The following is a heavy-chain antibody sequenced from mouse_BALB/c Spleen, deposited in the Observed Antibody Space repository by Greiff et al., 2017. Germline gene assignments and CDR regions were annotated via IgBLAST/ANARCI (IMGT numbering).Heavy chain of an antibody. J-gene: IGHJ3*01. V-gene: IGHV2-9*02. D-gene: IGHD1-2*01. CDR3: AVKYYGHTWFAY. CDR1: GFSLTSYG. CDR2: IWAGGST. Sequence: VKLQQSGPGLVAPSQSLSITCTVSGFSLTSYGVHWVRQPPGKGLEWLGVIWAGGSTNYNSALMSRLSISKDNSKSQVFLKMNSLQTDDTAMYYCAVKYYGHTWFAYWGQGTLVTVSA.